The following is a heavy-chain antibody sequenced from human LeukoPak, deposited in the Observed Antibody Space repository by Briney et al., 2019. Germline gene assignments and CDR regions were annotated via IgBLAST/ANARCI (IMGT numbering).Heavy chain of an antibody. D-gene: IGHD6-19*01. CDR1: GGSISSYY. Sequence: PSETPSLTCTVSGGSISSYYWSWIRQPPGKGLEWIGYIYYSGSTNYNPSLKSRVTISVDTSKNQFSLKLSSVTAADTAVYYCASRPTYSSGWYFDYWGQGTLVTVSS. CDR2: IYYSGST. CDR3: ASRPTYSSGWYFDY. J-gene: IGHJ4*02. V-gene: IGHV4-59*08.